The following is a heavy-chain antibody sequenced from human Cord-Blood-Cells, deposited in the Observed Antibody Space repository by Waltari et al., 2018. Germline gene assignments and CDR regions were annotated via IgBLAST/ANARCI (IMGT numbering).Heavy chain of an antibody. Sequence: EVQLLESGGGLVQPGGSLRLSCAASGFTFSSYAMSWVRQAPGEGLEWGSAISGSGGSTYYADSGKGRFTISRDNSKNTLYLQMNSLRAEDTAVYYCAKEGIAAAGAFDIWGQGTMVTVSS. CDR1: GFTFSSYA. CDR2: ISGSGGST. D-gene: IGHD6-13*01. CDR3: AKEGIAAAGAFDI. V-gene: IGHV3-23*01. J-gene: IGHJ3*02.